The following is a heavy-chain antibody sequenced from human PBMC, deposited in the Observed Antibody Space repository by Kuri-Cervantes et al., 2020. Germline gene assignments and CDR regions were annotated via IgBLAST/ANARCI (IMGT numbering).Heavy chain of an antibody. CDR3: ARCTVSSHSGWCSFFDP. CDR1: GFTFSDYY. Sequence: GGSLRLSCAASGFTFSDYYMNWVRQAPGKGLEWVSSISISENYIYYADSVKGRFTISRDNAEKSLHLEMNSLRGEDTALYYCARCTVSSHSGWCSFFDPWGQGTLVTVSS. CDR2: ISISENYI. D-gene: IGHD6-19*01. J-gene: IGHJ5*02. V-gene: IGHV3-21*04.